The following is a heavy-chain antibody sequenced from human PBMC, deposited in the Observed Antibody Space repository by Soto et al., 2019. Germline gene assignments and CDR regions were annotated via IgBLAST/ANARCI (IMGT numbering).Heavy chain of an antibody. CDR3: ARSYGVNYYYYGMDV. V-gene: IGHV4-31*03. D-gene: IGHD4-17*01. Sequence: QVQLQESGPGLVKPSQTLSLTCTVSGGSISSGGYYWSWIRQHPGKGLEWIGYIYYSGSTYYNPSLKSRVTTSVDTSKNQLSLKLSSVTAADTAVYYCARSYGVNYYYYGMDVWGQGTTVTVSS. J-gene: IGHJ6*02. CDR2: IYYSGST. CDR1: GGSISSGGYY.